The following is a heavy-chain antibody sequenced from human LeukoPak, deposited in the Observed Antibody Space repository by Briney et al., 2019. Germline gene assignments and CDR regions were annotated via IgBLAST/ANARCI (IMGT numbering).Heavy chain of an antibody. CDR2: ISGSGGST. D-gene: IGHD4-17*01. Sequence: GGSLRLSCAASGFTFSSYVMSWVRQAPGKGLEWVSAISGSGGSTYYADSVKGRFTVSRDNSKDTLYLQMNSLRAEDTAVYYCARDKRSTVTKYPRDAFDIWGQGTMVTVSS. CDR1: GFTFSSYV. J-gene: IGHJ3*02. V-gene: IGHV3-23*01. CDR3: ARDKRSTVTKYPRDAFDI.